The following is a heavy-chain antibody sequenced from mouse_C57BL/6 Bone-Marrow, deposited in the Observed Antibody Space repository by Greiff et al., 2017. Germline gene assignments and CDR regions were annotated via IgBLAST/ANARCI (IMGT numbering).Heavy chain of an antibody. Sequence: VQLQQPGAELVRPGTSVKLSCKASGYTFTSYWMHWVKQRPGQGLEWIGVIDPSDSYTNYNQKFKGKATLTVDTSSSTAYMQLSSLTSEDSAVYYCARTSRSGSSLDYWGQGTTLTVSS. V-gene: IGHV1-59*01. CDR3: ARTSRSGSSLDY. CDR1: GYTFTSYW. D-gene: IGHD1-1*01. CDR2: IDPSDSYT. J-gene: IGHJ2*01.